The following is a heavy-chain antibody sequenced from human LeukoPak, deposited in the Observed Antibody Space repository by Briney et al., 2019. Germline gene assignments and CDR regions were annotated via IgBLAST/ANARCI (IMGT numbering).Heavy chain of an antibody. V-gene: IGHV1-69*05. CDR3: ARGGSGSYYVLY. Sequence: ASVKVSCKASGGTFSSYAISWVRQAPGQGLEWMGGIIPIFGTANYAQKFQGRVTITTDESTSTAYMELSSLRSEDTAVYYCARGGSGSYYVLYWGQGTLVTVSS. D-gene: IGHD3-10*01. CDR2: IIPIFGTA. J-gene: IGHJ4*02. CDR1: GGTFSSYA.